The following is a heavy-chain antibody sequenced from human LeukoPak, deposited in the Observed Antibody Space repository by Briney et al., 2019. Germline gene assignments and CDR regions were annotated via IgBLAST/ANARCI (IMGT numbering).Heavy chain of an antibody. J-gene: IGHJ4*02. CDR1: GDSISSSYW. D-gene: IGHD3-22*01. V-gene: IGHV4-4*02. Sequence: PSETLSLTCGVSGDSISSSYWWSWVGQTPGKGLEWIGEIYHSGSTNYNPSLKSRVTISMDKSKNQFSLNLSSVTAADTAVYYCARVDFMRRQYYYDSSGPFDYWGQGTLVTVSS. CDR3: ARVDFMRRQYYYDSSGPFDY. CDR2: IYHSGST.